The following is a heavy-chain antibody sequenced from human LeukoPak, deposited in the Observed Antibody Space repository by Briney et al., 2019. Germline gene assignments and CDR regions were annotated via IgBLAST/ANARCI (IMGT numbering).Heavy chain of an antibody. CDR2: IRWNSGSI. CDR3: AKGGYSSGWFDY. D-gene: IGHD6-19*01. Sequence: GGSLRLSCAASGFTFDDYAMQWVRQAPGKGLEWVSRIRWNSGSIGYADSVKGRFTISRENAKNSLYLQMNSLRAEDMALYYCAKGGYSSGWFDYWGQGTLVTVSS. J-gene: IGHJ4*02. V-gene: IGHV3-9*03. CDR1: GFTFDDYA.